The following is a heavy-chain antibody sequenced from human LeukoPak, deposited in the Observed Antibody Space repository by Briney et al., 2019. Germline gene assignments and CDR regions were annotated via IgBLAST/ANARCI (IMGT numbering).Heavy chain of an antibody. CDR2: INHSGST. Sequence: PSETLSLTCAVYGGSFSGYYWSWIRQPPGKGLEWIGEINHSGSTNYNPSLKSRVTISVDTSKNQFSLKLSSVTAADTAVYYCATSRRFGEDYFDYWGQGTLVTVSS. V-gene: IGHV4-34*01. CDR3: ATSRRFGEDYFDY. J-gene: IGHJ4*02. D-gene: IGHD3-3*01. CDR1: GGSFSGYY.